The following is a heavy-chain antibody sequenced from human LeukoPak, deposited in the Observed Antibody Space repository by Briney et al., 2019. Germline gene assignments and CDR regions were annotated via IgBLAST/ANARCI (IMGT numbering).Heavy chain of an antibody. J-gene: IGHJ4*02. Sequence: SETLSLTCAVYGGSFSGYYWSWIRQPPGKGLEWIGYIYYSGSTKYNPSLKSRVTISVDTSKNQFSLKLSSVTAADTAVYHCARDYSGSYYSLDYWGQGTLVIVSS. V-gene: IGHV4-59*01. CDR3: ARDYSGSYYSLDY. D-gene: IGHD1-26*01. CDR1: GGSFSGYY. CDR2: IYYSGST.